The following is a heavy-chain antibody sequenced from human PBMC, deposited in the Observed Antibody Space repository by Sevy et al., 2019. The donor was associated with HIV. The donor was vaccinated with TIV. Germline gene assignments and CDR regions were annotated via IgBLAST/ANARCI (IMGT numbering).Heavy chain of an antibody. J-gene: IGHJ6*02. CDR1: GGSFSGYY. V-gene: IGHV4-34*01. Sequence: SETLSLTCAVYGGSFSGYYWSWIRQPPGKGLEWIGEINHSGSTNYNPSPKSRVTISVDTSKNQFTLKLSSVTAADTAVYYGARGQWGVLWSYCYYYGMDVWGQGTTVTVSS. CDR2: INHSGST. D-gene: IGHD6-19*01. CDR3: ARGQWGVLWSYCYYYGMDV.